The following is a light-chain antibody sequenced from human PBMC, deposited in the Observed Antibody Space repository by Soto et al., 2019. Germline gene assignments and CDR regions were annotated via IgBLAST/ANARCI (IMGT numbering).Light chain of an antibody. CDR3: QQYNSYPWT. V-gene: IGKV1-5*01. CDR1: QSISSW. CDR2: DAS. Sequence: DIQMTQSPSTLSASVGDRVTITCRASQSISSWLAWYQQKPGKAPKLLIYDASSLESGVTSRFSGSGYGREFTLPISSLQPDDFATYYCQQYNSYPWTFGQGTKVEIK. J-gene: IGKJ1*01.